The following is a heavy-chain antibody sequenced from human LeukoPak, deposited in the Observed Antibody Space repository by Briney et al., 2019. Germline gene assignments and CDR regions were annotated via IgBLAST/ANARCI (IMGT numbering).Heavy chain of an antibody. CDR3: AKDRGYSYGKNFDY. J-gene: IGHJ4*02. V-gene: IGHV3-30*02. D-gene: IGHD5-18*01. CDR2: IRYDGSNK. CDR1: GFTFSSYG. Sequence: GGSLRLSCAASGFTFSSYGMHWVRQAPGKGLEWVAFIRYDGSNKYYADSVKGRFTISRDNSKNTLYLQMNSLRAEDTAVYYCAKDRGYSYGKNFDYWGQGTLVTVSS.